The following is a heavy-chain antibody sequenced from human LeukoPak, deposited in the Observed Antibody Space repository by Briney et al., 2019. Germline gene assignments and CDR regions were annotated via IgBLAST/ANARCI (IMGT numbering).Heavy chain of an antibody. Sequence: GGSLRLSCAASGLTFSIYRMNWVRQAPGKGLEWVSSISSGSSYIYYADSVKGRFTISRDNAKNSLYLQMNSLRAEDTAVYYCARDPDGSEAYFDYWGQGTLVTVSS. V-gene: IGHV3-21*01. CDR1: GLTFSIYR. J-gene: IGHJ4*02. CDR2: ISSGSSYI. D-gene: IGHD5-24*01. CDR3: ARDPDGSEAYFDY.